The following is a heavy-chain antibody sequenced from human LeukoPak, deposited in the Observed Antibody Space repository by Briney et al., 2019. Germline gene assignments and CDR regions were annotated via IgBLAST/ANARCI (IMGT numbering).Heavy chain of an antibody. CDR1: GGSISSYY. CDR3: ARHRWGRYSGYDGIIDY. V-gene: IGHV4-59*08. J-gene: IGHJ4*02. Sequence: PSETLSLTCTVSGGSISSYYWSWIRQPPGKGLEWIGYIYYSGSTNYNPSLKSRVTISVDTSKNQFSLKLSSVTAAGTAVYYCARHRWGRYSGYDGIIDYWGQGTLVTVSS. D-gene: IGHD5-12*01. CDR2: IYYSGST.